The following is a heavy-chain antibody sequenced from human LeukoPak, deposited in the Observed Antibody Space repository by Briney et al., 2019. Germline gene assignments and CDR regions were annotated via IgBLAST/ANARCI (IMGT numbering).Heavy chain of an antibody. CDR1: GYTFTTSW. V-gene: IGHV5-51*01. D-gene: IGHD1-26*01. CDR3: ARHGKLSASRNWFDP. Sequence: GESLKISCQGFGYTFTTSWIGWVRQLPGKGLEWMAIIYAGNSDAKYSPSFQGQVSISTDRSISTAYLHWSSLKASDTAIYYCARHGKLSASRNWFDPWGQGTLVTVSS. J-gene: IGHJ5*02. CDR2: IYAGNSDA.